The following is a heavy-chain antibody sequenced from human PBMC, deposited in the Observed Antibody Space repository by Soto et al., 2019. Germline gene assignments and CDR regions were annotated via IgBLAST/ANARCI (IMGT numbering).Heavy chain of an antibody. CDR2: INHSGST. V-gene: IGHV4-34*01. Sequence: SETLSLTCAVYGGSFSGYYWSWIRQPPGKGLEWIGEINHSGSTNYNPSLKSRVTISVDTSKNQFSLKLSSVTAADTAVYYCARGRGYSYGHTYYYYGMGVWGQGTTGT. CDR3: ARGRGYSYGHTYYYYGMGV. J-gene: IGHJ6*02. CDR1: GGSFSGYY. D-gene: IGHD5-18*01.